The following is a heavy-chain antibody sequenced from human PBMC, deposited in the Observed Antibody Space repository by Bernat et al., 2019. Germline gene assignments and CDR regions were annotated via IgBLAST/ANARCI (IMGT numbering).Heavy chain of an antibody. CDR2: ITESGGNT. J-gene: IGHJ1*01. V-gene: IGHV3-23*01. Sequence: EVQLSESGGGLVQPGGSLRLSCAASGFTFSSYAMSWARQAPGKGLEWVAGITESGGNTYDADSVKGRFTSSRDNSKNTLYLQINSLGAEDTAVYYCAKRYSTSWYVEQWGQGTLVTVSS. CDR1: GFTFSSYA. CDR3: AKRYSTSWYVEQ. D-gene: IGHD6-13*01.